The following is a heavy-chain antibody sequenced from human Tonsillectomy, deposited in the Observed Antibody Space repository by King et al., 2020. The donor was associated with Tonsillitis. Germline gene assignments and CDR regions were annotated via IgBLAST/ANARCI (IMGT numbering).Heavy chain of an antibody. J-gene: IGHJ4*02. CDR3: ARSKRWLRPDEFDY. Sequence: ISWVRQAPGQGLEWMGWISAYNGNTNYAQKLQGRVTMTTDTSTSTAYMELRSLRSDDTAVYYCARSKRWLRPDEFDYWGQGTLVTVSS. CDR2: ISAYNGNT. D-gene: IGHD5-24*01. V-gene: IGHV1-18*01.